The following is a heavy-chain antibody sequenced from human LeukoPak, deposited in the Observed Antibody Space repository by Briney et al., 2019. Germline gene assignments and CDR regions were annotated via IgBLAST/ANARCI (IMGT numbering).Heavy chain of an antibody. J-gene: IGHJ3*02. CDR3: ANHRIVVGAFDI. CDR1: GFTFSSYA. CDR2: ISGSGRST. D-gene: IGHD3-22*01. Sequence: PGGSLRLSCAASGFTFSSYAMSWVRQAPGKGLEWVSAISGSGRSTYYADSVKGRFTISRDNSKNTLSLQMNSLRAEDTAVYFCANHRIVVGAFDIWGQGTMVTVSS. V-gene: IGHV3-23*01.